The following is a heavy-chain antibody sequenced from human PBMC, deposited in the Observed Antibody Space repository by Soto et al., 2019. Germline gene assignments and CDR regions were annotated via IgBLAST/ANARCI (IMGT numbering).Heavy chain of an antibody. Sequence: VASVKVSCKASGYTFTSYGISWVRQAPGQGLEWMGWISAYNGNTNYAQKLQGRVTMTTDTSTSTAYMELRSLRSDDTAVYYCARGVSDDSSGHPTYWGQGTLVTVSS. J-gene: IGHJ4*02. CDR3: ARGVSDDSSGHPTY. CDR2: ISAYNGNT. CDR1: GYTFTSYG. V-gene: IGHV1-18*01. D-gene: IGHD3-22*01.